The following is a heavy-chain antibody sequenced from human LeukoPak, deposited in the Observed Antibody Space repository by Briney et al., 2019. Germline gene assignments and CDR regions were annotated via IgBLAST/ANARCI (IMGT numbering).Heavy chain of an antibody. CDR1: GFTFSSYS. CDR3: ARDSYYYDSSGYPGY. V-gene: IGHV3-21*01. Sequence: GGSLRLSCAASGFTFSSYSMNWVRQAPGKGLEWVSSISSSSSYIYYADSVKGRFTISTDNAKNSLYLQMNSLRAEDTAVYYCARDSYYYDSSGYPGYWGQGTLVTVSS. CDR2: ISSSSSYI. D-gene: IGHD3-22*01. J-gene: IGHJ4*02.